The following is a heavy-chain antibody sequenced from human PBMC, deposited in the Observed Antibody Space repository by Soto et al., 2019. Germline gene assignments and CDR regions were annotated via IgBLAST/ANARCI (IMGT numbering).Heavy chain of an antibody. CDR3: ARGSYYYDCSGYYHH. V-gene: IGHV4-30-4*01. D-gene: IGHD3-22*01. Sequence: QVQLQESGPGLVKPSQTLSLTCTVSGGSISSGDYYWSWIRQPPGKGLEWIGYIYYSGSTYYNPSLKSRVTISVDASKNRVPLKLSSVTAADTAVYYCARGSYYYDCSGYYHHWGQGTLVTVSS. CDR2: IYYSGST. J-gene: IGHJ5*02. CDR1: GGSISSGDYY.